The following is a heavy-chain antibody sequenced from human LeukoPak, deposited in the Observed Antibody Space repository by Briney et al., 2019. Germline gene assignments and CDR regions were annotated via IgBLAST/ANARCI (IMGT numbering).Heavy chain of an antibody. V-gene: IGHV4-59*01. D-gene: IGHD3-16*02. Sequence: PSETLSLTCTVSGGSISSYYGSWIRQPPGKRVGWIWYIYYSGNTKYNPSLKSRVTISVDTSRGQFSLKLSSVTAADTAVYYCARAGGRMITFGGVIVLNWFDPWGQGTLVTVSS. CDR2: IYYSGNT. J-gene: IGHJ5*02. CDR1: GGSISSYY. CDR3: ARAGGRMITFGGVIVLNWFDP.